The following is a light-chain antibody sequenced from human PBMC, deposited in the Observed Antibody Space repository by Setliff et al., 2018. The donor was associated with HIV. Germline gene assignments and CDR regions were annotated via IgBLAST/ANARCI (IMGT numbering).Light chain of an antibody. CDR2: DVS. CDR1: SSDVGGYNH. V-gene: IGLV2-11*01. CDR3: CSYAGRYSLV. J-gene: IGLJ2*01. Sequence: QSALAQPRSVSGSPGQPVTISCTGTSSDVGGYNHVSWYQQYPGKAPKLMIFDVSIRPSGVPDRFSGSKSGNTASLTISGLQAEDEADYYCCSYAGRYSLVFGVGTKGTVL.